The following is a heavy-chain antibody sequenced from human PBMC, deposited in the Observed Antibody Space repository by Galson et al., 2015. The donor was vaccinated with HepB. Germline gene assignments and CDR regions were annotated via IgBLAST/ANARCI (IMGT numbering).Heavy chain of an antibody. V-gene: IGHV3-30*19. CDR1: GFTFSSYG. D-gene: IGHD3-16*01. CDR2: IWYDGSTK. J-gene: IGHJ4*02. CDR3: ARGPGDGWGYFDY. Sequence: SLRLSCAASGFTFSSYGIHWVRQAPGKGLEWVAIIWYDGSTKYYADSVKGRFTISRDNSKNTLYLQMNSLRAEDTAVYYCARGPGDGWGYFDYWGQGTLVTVSS.